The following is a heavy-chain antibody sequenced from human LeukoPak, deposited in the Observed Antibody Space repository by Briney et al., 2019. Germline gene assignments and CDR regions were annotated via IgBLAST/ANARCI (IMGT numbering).Heavy chain of an antibody. CDR2: MYRHGGT. Sequence: PGGSLRLSCAASGFSASTNYVSWVRQAPGKGLEWVSVMYRHGGTAYADSVQGRFSISRDNSKNRVDLQMNSLRAEDTAVYHCVRDETLWTLDWWGQGTLVSVSS. D-gene: IGHD1-1*01. V-gene: IGHV3-66*01. CDR1: GFSASTNY. J-gene: IGHJ4*02. CDR3: VRDETLWTLDW.